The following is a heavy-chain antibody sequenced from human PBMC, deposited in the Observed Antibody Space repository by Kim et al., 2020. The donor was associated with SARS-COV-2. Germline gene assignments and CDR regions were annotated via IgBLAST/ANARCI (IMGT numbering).Heavy chain of an antibody. V-gene: IGHV3-23*01. Sequence: DTAKGRFTITKDKSKNTLYLQMNGLKAEDTAVYYCAKSNPPLEPMYYFDYWGQGTLVTVSS. D-gene: IGHD3-3*01. J-gene: IGHJ4*02. CDR3: AKSNPPLEPMYYFDY.